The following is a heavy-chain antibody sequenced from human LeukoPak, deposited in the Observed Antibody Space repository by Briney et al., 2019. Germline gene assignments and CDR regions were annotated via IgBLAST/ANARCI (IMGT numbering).Heavy chain of an antibody. CDR3: AIRWYCSSTSCYDYYGMDV. V-gene: IGHV1-3*01. CDR2: INAGNDDT. D-gene: IGHD2-2*01. CDR1: GCPFTNYA. J-gene: IGHJ6*02. Sequence: GASVKVSCKASGCPFTNYAYHWVRQAPGQGLEWLGWINAGNDDTKYSQKFQGRVTITADESTSTAYMELSSLRSKDTAVYYCAIRWYCSSTSCYDYYGMDVWGQGTTVTVSS.